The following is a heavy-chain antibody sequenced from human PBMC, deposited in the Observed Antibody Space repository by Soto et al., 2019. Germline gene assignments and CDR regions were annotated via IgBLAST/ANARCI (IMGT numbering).Heavy chain of an antibody. J-gene: IGHJ3*02. V-gene: IGHV1-69*13. CDR1: GGTFSSYA. CDR2: IIPIFGTA. CDR3: ARDLTYYDILTGSDAFDI. D-gene: IGHD3-9*01. Sequence: SVKVSCKASGGTFSSYAISWVRQAPGQGLEWMGGIIPIFGTANYAQKFQGRVTITADESTSTAYMELSSLRSEDTAVYYCARDLTYYDILTGSDAFDIWGQGTMVTVSS.